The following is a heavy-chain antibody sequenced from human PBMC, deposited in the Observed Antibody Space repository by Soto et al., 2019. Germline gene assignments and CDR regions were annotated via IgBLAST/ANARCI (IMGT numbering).Heavy chain of an antibody. Sequence: PSETLSLTCAVYGGSFSGYYWIWIRQPPGKGLEWIGEINHSGSTNYNPSLKSRVTISVDTSKNQFSLKLSSVTAADTAVYYCARVHSSSWTYYYYMDVWVKGTTVTVSS. CDR2: INHSGST. J-gene: IGHJ6*03. V-gene: IGHV4-34*01. D-gene: IGHD6-13*01. CDR3: ARVHSSSWTYYYYMDV. CDR1: GGSFSGYY.